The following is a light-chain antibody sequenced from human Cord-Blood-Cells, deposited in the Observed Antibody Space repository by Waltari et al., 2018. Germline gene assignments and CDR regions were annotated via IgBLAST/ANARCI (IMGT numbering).Light chain of an antibody. J-gene: IGLJ3*02. CDR1: SGSIASNH. Sequence: NFMLTQPHSVSESPGKTVTISCTRSSGSIASNHMQWYQQRPGVAPTTVIYDDNQRPSGVPDRFSGSIDSSSNSASLTISGLKTEDEADYYCQSYDSSPWVFGGGTKLTVL. CDR2: DDN. V-gene: IGLV6-57*03. CDR3: QSYDSSPWV.